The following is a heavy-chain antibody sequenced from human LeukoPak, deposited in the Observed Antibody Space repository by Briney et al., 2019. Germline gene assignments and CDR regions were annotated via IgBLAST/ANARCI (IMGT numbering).Heavy chain of an antibody. CDR3: ARGGNSSSWYPLGY. Sequence: GGSLRLSCAASGFTFSSYGMHWVRQAPGKGLEWGAVIWYDGSNKYYADSVKGRFTISRDNSKNTLYLQMNSLRAEDTAVYYCARGGNSSSWYPLGYWGQGTLVTVSS. J-gene: IGHJ4*02. CDR1: GFTFSSYG. CDR2: IWYDGSNK. V-gene: IGHV3-33*01. D-gene: IGHD6-13*01.